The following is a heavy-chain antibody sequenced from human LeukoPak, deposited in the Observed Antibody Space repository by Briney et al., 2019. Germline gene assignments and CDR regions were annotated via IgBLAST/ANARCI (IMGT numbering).Heavy chain of an antibody. CDR3: ARGAYHCSSTTCYPVD. J-gene: IGHJ4*02. V-gene: IGHV3-21*01. Sequence: PGRSLRLSCAASGFTFSSYGMHWVRQAPGKGLGWVSSISSGSSYIYYADSVKGRFTISRDNAKNSLYLQMNSLRAEDTAVYYCARGAYHCSSTTCYPVDWGQGTLVTVSS. CDR2: ISSGSSYI. D-gene: IGHD2-2*01. CDR1: GFTFSSYG.